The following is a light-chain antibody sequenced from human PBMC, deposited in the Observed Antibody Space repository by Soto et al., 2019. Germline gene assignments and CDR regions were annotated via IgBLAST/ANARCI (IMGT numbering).Light chain of an antibody. CDR2: DVT. J-gene: IGLJ2*01. V-gene: IGLV2-14*01. CDR3: SSYSTSSTLVL. Sequence: QSALTQPASVSGSPGQSITISCTGTSSDIGAYNYVSWYQQSLGKAPKLMIYDVTKRPSGVSNRFSASKSGNTASLTISGLQAEDEAVYYCSSYSTSSTLVLFGGGTKLTVL. CDR1: SSDIGAYNY.